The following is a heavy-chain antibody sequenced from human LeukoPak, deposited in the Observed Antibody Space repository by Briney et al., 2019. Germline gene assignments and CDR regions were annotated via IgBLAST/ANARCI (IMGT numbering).Heavy chain of an antibody. D-gene: IGHD2-2*01. V-gene: IGHV3-23*01. CDR3: AKGEAYQLLGGNFDY. Sequence: PGGSLRLSCAASGFTFSSYAMSWVRQAPGKGLEWVSGISGSGDSTYNADSVKGRFSISRDNSKNTLYLQMNSLRAEDTAVYYCAKGEAYQLLGGNFDYWGQGTLVTVSS. J-gene: IGHJ4*02. CDR2: ISGSGDST. CDR1: GFTFSSYA.